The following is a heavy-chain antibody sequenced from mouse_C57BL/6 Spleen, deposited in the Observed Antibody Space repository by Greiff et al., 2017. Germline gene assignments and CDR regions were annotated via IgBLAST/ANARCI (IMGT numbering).Heavy chain of an antibody. D-gene: IGHD1-1*01. V-gene: IGHV5-16*01. J-gene: IGHJ1*03. CDR2: INYDGSST. CDR1: GFTFSDYY. CDR3: ARGVYGSSYDWCFDV. Sequence: EVKLVESEGGLVQPGSSMKLSCTASGFTFSDYYMAWVRQVPEKGLEWVANINYDGSSTYYLDSLKSRFIISRDNAKNILYLHMSSLKSEDTATYSCARGVYGSSYDWCFDVWGTGTTVTVSS.